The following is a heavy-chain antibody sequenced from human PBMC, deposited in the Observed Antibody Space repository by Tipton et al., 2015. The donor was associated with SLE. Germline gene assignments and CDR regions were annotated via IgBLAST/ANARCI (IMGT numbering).Heavy chain of an antibody. Sequence: TLSLTCTVSGGSISSSSYYWGWIRQPPGKGLEWIGSIYYSGGTYYNPSLKSRVTISVDTSKNQFSLKLSSVTAADTAVYYCARVYYDILTGYSDAFDIWGQGTMVTVSS. CDR2: IYYSGGT. D-gene: IGHD3-9*01. V-gene: IGHV4-39*01. CDR3: ARVYYDILTGYSDAFDI. J-gene: IGHJ3*02. CDR1: GGSISSSSYY.